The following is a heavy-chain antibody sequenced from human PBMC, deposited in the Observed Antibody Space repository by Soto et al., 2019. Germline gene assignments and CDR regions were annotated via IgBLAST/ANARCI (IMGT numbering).Heavy chain of an antibody. D-gene: IGHD3-10*01. CDR3: ARGSTESYPGSRIFDF. CDR2: ITDNGGDA. Sequence: GGSLRLSCVASGLTVGSRAMSWVRQARGEGLQWVATITDNGGDAKYADSVRGRFVISRDNSKKTLYLQMTSLTAEDSAMYFCARGSTESYPGSRIFDFWGRGTLVTVSS. CDR1: GLTVGSRA. V-gene: IGHV3-23*01. J-gene: IGHJ4*02.